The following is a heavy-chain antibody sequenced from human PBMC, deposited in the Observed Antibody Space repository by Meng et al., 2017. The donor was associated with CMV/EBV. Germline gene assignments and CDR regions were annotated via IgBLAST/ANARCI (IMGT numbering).Heavy chain of an antibody. V-gene: IGHV6-1*01. J-gene: IGHJ5*02. Sequence: SETLSLTCAISGDSVSSNSAAWNWIRQSPSRGLEWLGRTYYRSKWYNDYAVSVKSRITINPDTSKNQFSLQLNSVTPEDTAVYYCAREEISITIFGVDIMYWFDPWGQGTLVTVSS. CDR3: AREEISITIFGVDIMYWFDP. D-gene: IGHD3-3*01. CDR1: GDSVSSNSAA. CDR2: TYYRSKWYN.